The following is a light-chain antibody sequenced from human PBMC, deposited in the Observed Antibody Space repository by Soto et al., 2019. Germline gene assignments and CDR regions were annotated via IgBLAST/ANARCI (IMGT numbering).Light chain of an antibody. V-gene: IGKV3-20*01. J-gene: IGKJ1*01. CDR3: QHYGNSLA. Sequence: ESVLTQSPGTLSLSPGEGATLSCRASQTVSGNYLAWYQQKPCQAPRLLISGASSRATGIPDRFGSSGCGTYTPLTISGLAPEDFAVYCCQHYGNSLAFGQGTKVEIK. CDR1: QTVSGNY. CDR2: GAS.